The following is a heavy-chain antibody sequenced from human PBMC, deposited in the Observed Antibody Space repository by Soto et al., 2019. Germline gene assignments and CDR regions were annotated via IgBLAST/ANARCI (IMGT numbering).Heavy chain of an antibody. Sequence: SETLSLTCTVSGGSISSGGYYWSWIRQHPGKGLEWIGYIYYSGSTYYNPSLKSRVTISVDTSKNQFSLKLSSVTAADTAVYYCARGGLYYYDSSGYPSEDLVDYWGQGTLVTVSS. CDR3: ARGGLYYYDSSGYPSEDLVDY. CDR1: GGSISSGGYY. V-gene: IGHV4-31*03. J-gene: IGHJ4*02. D-gene: IGHD3-22*01. CDR2: IYYSGST.